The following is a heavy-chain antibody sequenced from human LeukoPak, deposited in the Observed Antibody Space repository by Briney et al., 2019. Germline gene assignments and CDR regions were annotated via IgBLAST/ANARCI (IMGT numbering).Heavy chain of an antibody. CDR3: ARDRTIFGVVTPQYYFDY. CDR2: IWYDGSNK. Sequence: GRSLRLSCAASGFTFSSYGMHWVRQAPGKGLEWVAVIWYDGSNKYYADSVKGRFTISRDNSKNTLYLQMNSLRAEDTAVYYCARDRTIFGVVTPQYYFDYWGQGTLVTVSS. V-gene: IGHV3-33*08. J-gene: IGHJ4*02. CDR1: GFTFSSYG. D-gene: IGHD3-3*01.